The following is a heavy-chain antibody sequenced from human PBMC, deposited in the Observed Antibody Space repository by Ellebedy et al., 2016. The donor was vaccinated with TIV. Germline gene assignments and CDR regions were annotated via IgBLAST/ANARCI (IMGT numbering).Heavy chain of an antibody. D-gene: IGHD3-22*01. V-gene: IGHV1-58*01. Sequence: SVKVSXXASGFTFTSSAVQWVRQARGQRLEWIGWIVVGSGNTNYAQKFQERVTITRDMSTSTAYMELSSLRSEDTAVYYCAAERSTLYYYDSSGYYYGMDVWGQGTTVTVSS. CDR2: IVVGSGNT. CDR1: GFTFTSSA. J-gene: IGHJ6*02. CDR3: AAERSTLYYYDSSGYYYGMDV.